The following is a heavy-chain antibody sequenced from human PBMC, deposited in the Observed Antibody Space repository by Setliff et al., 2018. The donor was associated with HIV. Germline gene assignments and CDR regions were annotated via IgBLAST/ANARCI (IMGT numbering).Heavy chain of an antibody. Sequence: GASVKVSCKASGYTFSNYGMNWVRQAPGQGLEWMGWINTNTGNPTYAQDFTGRFVFSLDTSVSTAYLQISSLKAEDTAVYYCARDHDYGGLSRNWFYMDVWGKGTTVTVSS. CDR3: ARDHDYGGLSRNWFYMDV. CDR2: INTNTGNP. V-gene: IGHV7-4-1*02. J-gene: IGHJ6*03. CDR1: GYTFSNYG. D-gene: IGHD4-17*01.